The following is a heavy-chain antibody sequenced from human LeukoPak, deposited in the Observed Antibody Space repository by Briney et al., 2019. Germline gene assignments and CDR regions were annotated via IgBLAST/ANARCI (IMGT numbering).Heavy chain of an antibody. J-gene: IGHJ4*02. D-gene: IGHD4-17*01. V-gene: IGHV3-30*03. Sequence: PGGSLRLSCAASGFTFSSYGMHWVRQAPGKGLEGVAVISYDGSNKYYADSVRGRFTISRDNSKNTLYLQMNSLRAEDTAVYYCATLYGDYGVYWGQGTLVTVSS. CDR1: GFTFSSYG. CDR3: ATLYGDYGVY. CDR2: ISYDGSNK.